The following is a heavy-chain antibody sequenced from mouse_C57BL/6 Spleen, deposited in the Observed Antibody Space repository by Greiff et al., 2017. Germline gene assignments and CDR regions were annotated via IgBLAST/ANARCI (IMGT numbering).Heavy chain of an antibody. Sequence: VKLMESGAELARPGASVKLSCKASGYTFTSYGISWVKQRTGQGLEWIGEIYPRSGNTYYNEKFKGKATLTADKSSSTAYMELRSLTSEDSAVYFCARRVDYDGFAYWGQGTLVTVSA. J-gene: IGHJ3*01. CDR2: IYPRSGNT. CDR3: ARRVDYDGFAY. CDR1: GYTFTSYG. D-gene: IGHD2-4*01. V-gene: IGHV1-81*01.